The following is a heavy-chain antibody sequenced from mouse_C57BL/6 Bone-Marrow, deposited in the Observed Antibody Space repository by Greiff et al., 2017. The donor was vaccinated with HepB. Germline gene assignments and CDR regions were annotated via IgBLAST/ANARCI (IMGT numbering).Heavy chain of an antibody. CDR1: GFTFSSYG. CDR3: ARYRFYYYAMDY. CDR2: ISSGGSYT. Sequence: EVMLVESGGDLVKPGGSLKLSCAASGFTFSSYGMSWVRQTPDKRLEWVATISSGGSYTYYPDSVKGRFTISRDNAKNTLYLQMSSLKSEDTAMYYCARYRFYYYAMDYWGQGTSVTVSS. J-gene: IGHJ4*01. V-gene: IGHV5-6*01.